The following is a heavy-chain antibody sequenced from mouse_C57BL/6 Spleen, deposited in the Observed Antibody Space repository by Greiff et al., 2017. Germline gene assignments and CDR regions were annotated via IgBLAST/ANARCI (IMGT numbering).Heavy chain of an antibody. CDR2: IDPSDSEN. J-gene: IGHJ3*01. CDR3: AGGLYYGNYGVAD. D-gene: IGHD2-1*01. CDR1: CYTFTRSW. Sequence: QVQLQQPGAELVRPGSSVKLSCKASCYTFTRSWMHWVKQRTIQGLEWRGHIDPSDSENHSNQKFKDKATLTVYKSSITVYMQLRILTSEDSAVYYCAGGLYYGNYGVADWGQGTLVTGSA. V-gene: IGHV1-52*01.